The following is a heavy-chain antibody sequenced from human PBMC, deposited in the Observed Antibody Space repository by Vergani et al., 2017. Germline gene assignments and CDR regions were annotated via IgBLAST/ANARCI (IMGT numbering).Heavy chain of an antibody. D-gene: IGHD2-2*01. V-gene: IGHV4-34*01. J-gene: IGHJ6*03. CDR1: GGSFSGYY. Sequence: QVQLQQWGAGLLKPSETLSLTCAVYGGSFSGYYWSWIRQPPGKGLEWIGEINHSGSTNYNPSLKSRVTISVDTYKNQFSLKLSSVTAAATAVYYCARLLSGVTAANVPRTNMDVGGEGTTVTVYS. CDR2: INHSGST. CDR3: ARLLSGVTAANVPRTNMDV.